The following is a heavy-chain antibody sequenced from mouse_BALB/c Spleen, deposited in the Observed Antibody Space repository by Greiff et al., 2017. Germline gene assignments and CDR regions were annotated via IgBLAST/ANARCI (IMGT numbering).Heavy chain of an antibody. D-gene: IGHD2-2*01. V-gene: IGHV7-3*02. CDR2: IRNKANGYTT. CDR1: GFTFTDYY. Sequence: EVQLQESGGGLVQPGGSLRLSCATSGFTFTDYYMSWVRQPPGKALEWLGFIRNKANGYTTEYSASVKGRFTISRDNSQSILYLQMNTLRAEDSATYYCARGVNGWFAYWGQGTLVTVSA. CDR3: ARGVNGWFAY. J-gene: IGHJ3*01.